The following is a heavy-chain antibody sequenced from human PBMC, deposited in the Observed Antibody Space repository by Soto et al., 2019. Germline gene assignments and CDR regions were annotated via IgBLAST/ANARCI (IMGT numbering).Heavy chain of an antibody. CDR1: GFTFSSYG. V-gene: IGHV3-48*02. CDR3: ARVLGYSSGSWSVSHY. J-gene: IGHJ4*02. Sequence: EVQVVESGGGLAQPGGSLRLSCAASGFTFSSYGMTWVRQSPGKGLEWVSYISSSSSNIYYTDSVKGRFTISRDNVKNSLYLQMNSLRDEDTGVYYCARVLGYSSGSWSVSHYWGQGTLVTVSS. CDR2: ISSSSSNI. D-gene: IGHD6-19*01.